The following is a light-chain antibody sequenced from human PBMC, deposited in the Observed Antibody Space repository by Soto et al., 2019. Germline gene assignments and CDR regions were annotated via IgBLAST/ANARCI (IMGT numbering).Light chain of an antibody. Sequence: DLQMTQSPPSLSASVGDTVTITCRASQSISVHLNWYQQKPGKVPKLLLYAASNLQSGVPSRFSGSGSETAFALTISSLQPEDFATYYCQQSYITPYTFGPGTKLQIK. V-gene: IGKV1-39*01. CDR1: QSISVH. J-gene: IGKJ2*01. CDR3: QQSYITPYT. CDR2: AAS.